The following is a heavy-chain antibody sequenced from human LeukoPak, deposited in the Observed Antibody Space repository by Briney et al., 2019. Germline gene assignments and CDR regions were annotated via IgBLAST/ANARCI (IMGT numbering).Heavy chain of an antibody. D-gene: IGHD2-2*01. J-gene: IGHJ2*01. CDR3: ARESTSWYFDL. V-gene: IGHV3-53*01. CDR2: IYSGGST. Sequence: GGSLRLSCAASGFTVSSNYMSWVRQAPGKGLGWVSVIYSGGSTYYADSVKGRFTISRDNSKNTLYLQMNGLRAEDTAVYYCARESTSWYFDLWGRGTLVTVSS. CDR1: GFTVSSNY.